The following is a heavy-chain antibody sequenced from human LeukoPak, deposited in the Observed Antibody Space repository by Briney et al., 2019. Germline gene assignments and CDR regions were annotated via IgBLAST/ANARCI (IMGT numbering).Heavy chain of an antibody. CDR1: NGSVSSIHYY. J-gene: IGHJ4*02. Sequence: SETLTLTCSVSNGSVSSIHYYWGWIRQPPGKGLEWIGSMYYRGSTYYNPPLKSRATISGDTSKNLFSLNLSSVTAADTAIYYCVSGGLFGIASLPDYWGQGTLVTVSS. V-gene: IGHV4-39*02. CDR2: MYYRGST. D-gene: IGHD6-6*01. CDR3: VSGGLFGIASLPDY.